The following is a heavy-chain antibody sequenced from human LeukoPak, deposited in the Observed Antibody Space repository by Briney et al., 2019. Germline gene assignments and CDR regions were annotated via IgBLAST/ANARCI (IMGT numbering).Heavy chain of an antibody. CDR3: AKVGWQPPDY. CDR2: ISDSGSNT. V-gene: IGHV3-23*01. Sequence: GGSLRLSCAASGFTFSSYAMSWVRQAPGQGLEWISAISDSGSNTFYADSVKGRFTISRDNSKNTLYLQMNGLRAEDTAIYYCAKVGWQPPDYWGQGTLVTVSS. CDR1: GFTFSSYA. J-gene: IGHJ4*02. D-gene: IGHD5-24*01.